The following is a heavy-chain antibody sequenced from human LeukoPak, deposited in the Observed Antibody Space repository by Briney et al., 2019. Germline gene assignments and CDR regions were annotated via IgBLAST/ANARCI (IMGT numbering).Heavy chain of an antibody. CDR1: GFTFSSYE. V-gene: IGHV3-48*03. CDR3: ARKYCSTTSCLFDN. J-gene: IGHJ4*02. CDR2: ISSSGTTI. Sequence: PGESLRLSCAASGFTFSSYEMNWVRQAPGKGLQWVSDISSSGTTIYYADSVKGRFTISRDNAKNSLYLQMNSLRAEDTAGYYCARKYCSTTSCLFDNWGQGTLVTVSS. D-gene: IGHD2-2*01.